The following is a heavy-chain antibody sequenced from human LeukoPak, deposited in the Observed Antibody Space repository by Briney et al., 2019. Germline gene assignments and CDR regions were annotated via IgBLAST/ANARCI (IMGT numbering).Heavy chain of an antibody. CDR1: GYTFTDYY. V-gene: IGHV1-2*02. CDR2: IKTLTGGT. CDR3: ARSQTYYYDSSGYGPFDY. Sequence: GASVKVSCKASGYTFTDYYMHWVRQAPGRGLEWMGRIKTLTGGTNSAQRFQGRFTMTRDTSIRTAYMELSSLRSEDTAVYYCARSQTYYYDSSGYGPFDYWGQGTLVTVSS. D-gene: IGHD3-22*01. J-gene: IGHJ4*02.